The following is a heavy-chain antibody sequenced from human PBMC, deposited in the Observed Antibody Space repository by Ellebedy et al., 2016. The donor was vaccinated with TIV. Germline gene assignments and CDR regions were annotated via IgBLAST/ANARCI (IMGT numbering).Heavy chain of an antibody. J-gene: IGHJ4*02. D-gene: IGHD3-10*01. CDR3: ARVDRGLAFDY. V-gene: IGHV3-66*01. CDR1: GFTLSANY. Sequence: GESLKISCAVSGFTLSANYMSWVRQAPGKGPEWGSVIYSAGTTYYADPVKGRFTISRDTSKSTVYLQMNSLRAEDTAIYFCARVDRGLAFDYWGQGTLVTVSP. CDR2: IYSAGTT.